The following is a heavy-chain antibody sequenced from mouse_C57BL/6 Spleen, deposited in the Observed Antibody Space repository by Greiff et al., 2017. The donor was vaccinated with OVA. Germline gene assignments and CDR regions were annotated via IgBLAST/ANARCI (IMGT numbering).Heavy chain of an antibody. D-gene: IGHD2-5*01. Sequence: EVKLMESGGGLVKPGGSLKLSCAASGFTFSDYGMHWVRQAPEKGLEWVASISSGSSTNYYADTVKGRFTISRDNAKNTLFLQMTSLRYEDTAMYYCAKYSNLYYYAMDYWGQGTSVTVSS. J-gene: IGHJ4*01. CDR2: ISSGSSTN. CDR1: GFTFSDYG. CDR3: AKYSNLYYYAMDY. V-gene: IGHV5-17*01.